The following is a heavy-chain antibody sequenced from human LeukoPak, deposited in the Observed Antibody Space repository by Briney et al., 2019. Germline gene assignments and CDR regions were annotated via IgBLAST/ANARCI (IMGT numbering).Heavy chain of an antibody. D-gene: IGHD6-19*01. J-gene: IGHJ4*02. CDR3: AKDIPGYSSGWYVSLPGY. CDR2: ISGSGGST. CDR1: GFTFSSYA. V-gene: IGHV3-23*01. Sequence: GSLRLSCAASGFTFSSYAMSWVRQAPGKGLEWVSAISGSGGSTYYADSVKGRFTISRDNSKNTLYLQMNSLRAEDTAVYYCAKDIPGYSSGWYVSLPGYWGQGTLVTVSS.